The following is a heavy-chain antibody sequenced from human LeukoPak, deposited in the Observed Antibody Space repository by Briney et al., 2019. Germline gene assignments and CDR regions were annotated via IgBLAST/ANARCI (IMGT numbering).Heavy chain of an antibody. V-gene: IGHV3-30*02. Sequence: GGSLRLSCAASGLTFRNYGMHWVRQAPGKGLEWVAFIWYDGSNKYYVDSVKGRFTISRDNSRNTVYLQMSSLRVDDTAVYYCATDRSNSWIDYWGLGTLATVAS. D-gene: IGHD2/OR15-2a*01. CDR1: GLTFRNYG. J-gene: IGHJ4*02. CDR3: ATDRSNSWIDY. CDR2: IWYDGSNK.